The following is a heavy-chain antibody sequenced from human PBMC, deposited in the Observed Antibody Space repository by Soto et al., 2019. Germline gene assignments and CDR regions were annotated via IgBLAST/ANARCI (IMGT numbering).Heavy chain of an antibody. D-gene: IGHD3-22*01. J-gene: IGHJ1*01. CDR2: IYSGGNT. CDR1: GFTVSSNY. Sequence: EVQLVESGGGLIQPGGSLRLSCAASGFTVSSNYMSWVRQAPGKGLEWVSVIYSGGNTYYADSVKGRFTISRDNSKNTLYLQMTSLRVEDTAVYYCARDYSDPSHLLVFQHWGQGTLVTVSS. CDR3: ARDYSDPSHLLVFQH. V-gene: IGHV3-53*01.